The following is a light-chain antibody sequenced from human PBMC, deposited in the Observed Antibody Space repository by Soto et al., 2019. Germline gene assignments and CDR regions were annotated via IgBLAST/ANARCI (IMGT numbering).Light chain of an antibody. CDR2: EVT. CDR3: CSYVSSKTYL. Sequence: QSVLTQPASLSGSPGQSITISCTGTRLDVGGYNYVSWYQQQPGKAPKLIIYEVTNRPSGVSDRFSGSKSDNTASLTISGLQTEDEADYYCCSYVSSKTYLFRTGTKVNV. J-gene: IGLJ1*01. V-gene: IGLV2-14*03. CDR1: RLDVGGYNY.